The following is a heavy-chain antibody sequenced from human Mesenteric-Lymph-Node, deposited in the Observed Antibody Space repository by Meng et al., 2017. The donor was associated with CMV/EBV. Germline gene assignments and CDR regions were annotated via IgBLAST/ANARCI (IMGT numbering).Heavy chain of an antibody. Sequence: SLKISCAASGFTFDDYAMHWVRPAPGKGLEWVSGIGWNGDTMDYVDSVKGRFTISRDNAKNSLYLQMNSLRTEDTAFYFCAKSNGPATNYYGMDVWGQGTTVTVSS. V-gene: IGHV3-9*01. CDR2: IGWNGDTM. CDR1: GFTFDDYA. CDR3: AKSNGPATNYYGMDV. D-gene: IGHD2-2*01. J-gene: IGHJ6*02.